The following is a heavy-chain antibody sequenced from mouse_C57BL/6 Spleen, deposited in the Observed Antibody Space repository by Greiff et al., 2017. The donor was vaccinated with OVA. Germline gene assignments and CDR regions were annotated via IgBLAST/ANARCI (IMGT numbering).Heavy chain of an antibody. CDR3: TVLLPYFDY. CDR1: GFTFSNYW. D-gene: IGHD1-1*01. CDR2: IRMKSDNYAT. J-gene: IGHJ2*01. V-gene: IGHV6-3*01. Sequence: EVQLVESGGGLVQPGGSMKISCVASGFTFSNYWMNWVRQSPEKGLEWVAQIRMKSDNYATHYAESVKGRFTISRDDSKSSVYLQMNNLRAEDTGIYYCTVLLPYFDYWGQGTTLTVSS.